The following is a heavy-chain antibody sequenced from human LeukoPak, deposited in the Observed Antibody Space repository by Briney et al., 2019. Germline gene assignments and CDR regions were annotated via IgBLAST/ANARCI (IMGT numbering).Heavy chain of an antibody. V-gene: IGHV4-61*02. D-gene: IGHD3-10*01. CDR2: IDTSGST. Sequence: SETLSLTCTVSGGSIRSGIYYWSWIRQPAGKGLEWIGRIDTSGSTNYNPSLKRRVTISADTSGNLFSLKVISVTAADTAVYYCARYTSYCGSGSYLGWFDPWGQGTLVTVSS. CDR1: GGSIRSGIYY. CDR3: ARYTSYCGSGSYLGWFDP. J-gene: IGHJ5*02.